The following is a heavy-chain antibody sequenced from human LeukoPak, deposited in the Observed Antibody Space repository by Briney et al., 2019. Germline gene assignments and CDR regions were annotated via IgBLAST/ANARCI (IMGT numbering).Heavy chain of an antibody. CDR1: GFTFSSYA. CDR3: AKVGNGAAVGIVDY. V-gene: IGHV3-23*01. CDR2: ISGSGGST. D-gene: IGHD6-13*01. J-gene: IGHJ4*02. Sequence: GGSLRLSCAASGFTFSSYAMRWVRQAPGKGLEWVSGISGSGGSTEYADSVKGRCTISRDNSKNTLYLQMNSLRVDDTAVYCCAKVGNGAAVGIVDYWGQGTLVTVSS.